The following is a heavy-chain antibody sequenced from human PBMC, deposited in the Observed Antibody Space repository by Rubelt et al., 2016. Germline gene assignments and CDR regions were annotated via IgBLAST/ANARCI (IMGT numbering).Heavy chain of an antibody. CDR3: ARSNYFDY. CDR2: IYNGGTT. Sequence: QVQLQESGPGLVKPSETLSLTCTVSGVSVRTSYWSWIRQSPGKGLEFIGYIYNGGTTNYNPSLKSRVTISVDTSKNQFSRKLSSVTAADTAVYYCARSNYFDYWGQGTLVTVSS. J-gene: IGHJ4*02. V-gene: IGHV4-59*08. CDR1: GVSVRTSY.